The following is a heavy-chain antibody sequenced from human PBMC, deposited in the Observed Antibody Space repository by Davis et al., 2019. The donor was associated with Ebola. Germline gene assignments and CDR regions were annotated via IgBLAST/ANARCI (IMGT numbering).Heavy chain of an antibody. CDR1: GFILTNYA. D-gene: IGHD6-19*01. J-gene: IGHJ5*02. Sequence: ASVPVSCKASGFILTNYALHWVRQPPGQRLEWMGWVHGGNGNTKYSQKFQGRVTITRDTSASTAYMELSSLRSEDTAVYYCARDGQYSSGWYSFDPWGQGTLVTVSS. V-gene: IGHV1-3*01. CDR2: VHGGNGNT. CDR3: ARDGQYSSGWYSFDP.